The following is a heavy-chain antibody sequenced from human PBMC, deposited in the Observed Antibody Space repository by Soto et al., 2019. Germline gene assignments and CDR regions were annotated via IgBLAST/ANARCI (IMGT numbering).Heavy chain of an antibody. D-gene: IGHD3-16*01. CDR2: IYYGGST. CDR3: ARGAQLGGDDY. J-gene: IGHJ4*02. Sequence: SSETLSLTCTVSGGSIITGDYYWIWIRQPPGKGLEWIGYIYYGGSTYYNPSLKSRVTISVDTSKNQFSLKLSSVTAAATAVYYCARGAQLGGDDYWGQGTLVTVSS. V-gene: IGHV4-30-4*01. CDR1: GGSIITGDYY.